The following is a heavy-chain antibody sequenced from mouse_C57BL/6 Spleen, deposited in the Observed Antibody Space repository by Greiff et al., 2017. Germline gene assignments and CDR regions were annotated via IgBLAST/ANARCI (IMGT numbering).Heavy chain of an antibody. CDR2: IWWDDDK. D-gene: IGHD1-1*01. CDR3: ARITTVVAFDY. CDR1: GFSLSTFGMG. Sequence: QVTLKVSGPGILQPSQTLSLTCSFSGFSLSTFGMGVGWIRQPSGKGLEWLAPIWWDDDKYYNPAIKSRLTISKDTAKHQVFLKIANVDTADTATYYCARITTVVAFDYWGQGTTLTVSS. V-gene: IGHV8-8*01. J-gene: IGHJ2*01.